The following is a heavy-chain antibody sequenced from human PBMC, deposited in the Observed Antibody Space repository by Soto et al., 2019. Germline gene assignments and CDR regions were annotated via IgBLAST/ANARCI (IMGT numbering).Heavy chain of an antibody. V-gene: IGHV4-31*03. CDR1: GGSISSGGYY. D-gene: IGHD2-15*01. CDR3: ARGYCSGGSCYPNLWDAFDI. CDR2: IYYSGST. J-gene: IGHJ3*02. Sequence: SETLSLTCTVSGGSISSGGYYWSWIRQHPGKGLEWIGYIYYSGSTYYNPSLKSRVTISVDTSKNQFSLKLSSVTAADTAVYYCARGYCSGGSCYPNLWDAFDIWGQGTMVTVSS.